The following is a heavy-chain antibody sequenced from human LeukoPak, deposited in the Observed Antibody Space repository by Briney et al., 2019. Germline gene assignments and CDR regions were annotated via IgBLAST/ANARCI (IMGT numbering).Heavy chain of an antibody. CDR1: GGTFSSYA. CDR3: ARGYSSSWYGGGFDY. J-gene: IGHJ4*02. CDR2: TIPVFGTA. Sequence: ASVKVSCKASGGTFSSYAISWVRQDPGPGLEWMGGTIPVFGTANYAQKFQGRVTITTDESTSTAYMELSSLRSEDTAVYYCARGYSSSWYGGGFDYWGQGTLVTVSS. V-gene: IGHV1-69*05. D-gene: IGHD6-13*01.